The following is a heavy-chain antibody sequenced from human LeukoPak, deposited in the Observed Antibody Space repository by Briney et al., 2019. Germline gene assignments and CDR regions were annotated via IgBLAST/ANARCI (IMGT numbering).Heavy chain of an antibody. J-gene: IGHJ4*02. D-gene: IGHD3-9*01. V-gene: IGHV1-69*06. Sequence: SVKVSCKTSGGTFSSYAISWVRQAPGQGLEWMGGIIPIFGTANYAQKFQGRVTITADKSTSTAYMELSSLRSEDTAVYYCARGPLDILTGYYNTFDYWGQGTLVTVSS. CDR2: IIPIFGTA. CDR3: ARGPLDILTGYYNTFDY. CDR1: GGTFSSYA.